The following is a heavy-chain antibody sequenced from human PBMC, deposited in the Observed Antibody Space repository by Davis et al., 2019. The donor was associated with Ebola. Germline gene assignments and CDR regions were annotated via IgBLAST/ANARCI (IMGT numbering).Heavy chain of an antibody. Sequence: MPSETLSLTCTVPGASVSSRRHYWSSIRQPPGKGLEWVGYIYYSESSYYNPSLTSRLTISVDTSTNHFSLKLNSVTAAVTAVYYCATTTTLPPWTNAFDLWGRGTMVTVSS. CDR2: IYYSESS. J-gene: IGHJ3*01. V-gene: IGHV4-30-4*08. CDR3: ATTTTLPPWTNAFDL. D-gene: IGHD4-17*01. CDR1: GASVSSRRHY.